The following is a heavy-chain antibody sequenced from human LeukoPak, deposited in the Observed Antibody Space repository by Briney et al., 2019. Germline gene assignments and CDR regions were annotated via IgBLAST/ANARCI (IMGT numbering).Heavy chain of an antibody. CDR2: INAGNGNT. Sequence: ASVKVSCKASGFTFTKFAIHWVGQAPGQRLEWMGWINAGNGNTKYSQRFQGRVTITSDTSASTASMELSSLNSEDTAVYYCARGGVQLPWLNLDYWGQGTLVTVSS. D-gene: IGHD5-18*01. J-gene: IGHJ4*02. CDR1: GFTFTKFA. V-gene: IGHV1-3*01. CDR3: ARGGVQLPWLNLDY.